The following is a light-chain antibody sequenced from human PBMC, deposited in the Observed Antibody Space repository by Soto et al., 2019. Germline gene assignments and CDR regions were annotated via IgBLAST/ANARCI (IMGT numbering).Light chain of an antibody. V-gene: IGKV1-5*01. Sequence: DIQMTQSPSTLSASVGDRVTITCRASQSISSWLAWYQQKSGKAPKLLIYDASSLESGVPSRFSGSGSGTEFTLTISSLQPDDFATYYCQQYNSYRFSWTFGQGTKVDIK. CDR3: QQYNSYRFSWT. J-gene: IGKJ1*01. CDR1: QSISSW. CDR2: DAS.